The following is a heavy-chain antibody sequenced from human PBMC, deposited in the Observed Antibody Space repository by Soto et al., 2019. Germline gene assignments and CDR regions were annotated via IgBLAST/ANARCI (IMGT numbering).Heavy chain of an antibody. V-gene: IGHV3-48*03. Sequence: GGSLRLSCAASGFTFSSYEMNWVRQAPGKGLEWVSYISSSGSTIYYADSVKGRFTISRDNAKNSLYLQMNSLRAEDTAVYYCARVWGITRTTKEFDYWGQGTLVTVSS. D-gene: IGHD1-7*01. J-gene: IGHJ4*02. CDR1: GFTFSSYE. CDR2: ISSSGSTI. CDR3: ARVWGITRTTKEFDY.